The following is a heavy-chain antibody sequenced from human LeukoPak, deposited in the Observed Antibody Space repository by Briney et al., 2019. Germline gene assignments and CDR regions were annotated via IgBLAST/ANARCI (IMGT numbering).Heavy chain of an antibody. V-gene: IGHV4-59*12. Sequence: SETLSLTCTVSGGSISSYYWSWIRQPPGKGLEWIGYIYYSGSTNYNPSLKSRVTISVDTSKNQFSLKLSSVTAADTAVYYCARDGGYSSGWGQGTLVTVSS. CDR3: ARDGGYSSG. J-gene: IGHJ4*02. CDR2: IYYSGST. CDR1: GGSISSYY. D-gene: IGHD6-19*01.